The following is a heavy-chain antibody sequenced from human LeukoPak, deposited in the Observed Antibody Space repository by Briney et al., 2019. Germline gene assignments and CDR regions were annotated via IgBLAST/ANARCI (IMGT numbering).Heavy chain of an antibody. Sequence: ASVKVSCKASGYTFTSYYMHWVRQAPGQGLEWMGIINPSGGSTSYAQKFQGRVTMTRDTSTSTVYMELSSLRSEDTAVYYCARALTMVRGTYYYYYGMDVWGQGTTVTVSS. D-gene: IGHD3-10*01. CDR2: INPSGGST. V-gene: IGHV1-46*01. CDR1: GYTFTSYY. CDR3: ARALTMVRGTYYYYYGMDV. J-gene: IGHJ6*02.